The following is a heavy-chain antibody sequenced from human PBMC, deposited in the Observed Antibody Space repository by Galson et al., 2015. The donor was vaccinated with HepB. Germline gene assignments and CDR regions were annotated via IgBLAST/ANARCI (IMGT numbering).Heavy chain of an antibody. Sequence: PPGKGLEWIGEIYYSGSTNYNPSLKSRVTISVDKSKNQFSLKLSSVTAADTAVYYCARDSDIVVVPAAMKGWPAPRSIDYWGQGTLVTVSS. CDR3: ARDSDIVVVPAAMKGWPAPRSIDY. D-gene: IGHD2-2*01. V-gene: IGHV4-4*02. J-gene: IGHJ4*02. CDR2: IYYSGST.